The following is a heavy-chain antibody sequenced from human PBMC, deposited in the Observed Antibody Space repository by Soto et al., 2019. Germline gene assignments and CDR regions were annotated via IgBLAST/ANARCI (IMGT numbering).Heavy chain of an antibody. D-gene: IGHD6-6*01. Sequence: GASVKVSCKASGGTFSSYAISWVRQAPGQGLEWMGGIIPIFGTANYAQKFQGRVTITADKSTSTAYMELSSLRSEDTAVYYCVRDGAKGTSSSGPYGMDVWGQGTTVTVSS. V-gene: IGHV1-69*06. CDR2: IIPIFGTA. CDR1: GGTFSSYA. J-gene: IGHJ6*02. CDR3: VRDGAKGTSSSGPYGMDV.